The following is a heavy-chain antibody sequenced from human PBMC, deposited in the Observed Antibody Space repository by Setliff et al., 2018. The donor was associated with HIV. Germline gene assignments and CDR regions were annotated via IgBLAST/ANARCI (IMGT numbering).Heavy chain of an antibody. CDR3: ARSTGLYGSGSYNWFDP. D-gene: IGHD3-10*01. V-gene: IGHV4-38-2*01. J-gene: IGHJ5*02. Sequence: SETLSLTCDVPDYSVSSGSFWGWIRQPPGKGLEWIGNIYHGGRSHYNPSLRSRVTMSVDTSKNQFSLKLSSVTAADTAVYYCARSTGLYGSGSYNWFDPWGQGTLVTVSS. CDR2: IYHGGRS. CDR1: DYSVSSGSF.